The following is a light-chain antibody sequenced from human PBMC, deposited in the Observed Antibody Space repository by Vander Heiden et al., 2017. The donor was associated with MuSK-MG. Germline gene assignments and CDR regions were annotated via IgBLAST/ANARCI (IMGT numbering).Light chain of an antibody. CDR3: QQSYSTPRGYT. Sequence: IQLPQSPSSLSASVGDRVTITCRASQSISSYLNWYQQKPGKAPKLLIYAASSLQSGVPSRFSGSVSGTDFTLTISSLQPEDFATYYCQQSYSTPRGYTFGQGTKLEIK. CDR2: AAS. V-gene: IGKV1-39*01. CDR1: QSISSY. J-gene: IGKJ2*01.